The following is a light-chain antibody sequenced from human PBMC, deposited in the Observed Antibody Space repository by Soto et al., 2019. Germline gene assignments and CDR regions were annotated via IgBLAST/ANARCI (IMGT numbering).Light chain of an antibody. J-gene: IGKJ1*01. Sequence: DIQMTQSPSTLSASVGDRVTITCRASQSISSWLAWYQQKPGKAPKLLIYKASSLESGVPSRFSGSGSGTEFPLTISSLQPDDFATYYCQQYNSYSPEWTFGQGTKLEI. V-gene: IGKV1-5*03. CDR1: QSISSW. CDR2: KAS. CDR3: QQYNSYSPEWT.